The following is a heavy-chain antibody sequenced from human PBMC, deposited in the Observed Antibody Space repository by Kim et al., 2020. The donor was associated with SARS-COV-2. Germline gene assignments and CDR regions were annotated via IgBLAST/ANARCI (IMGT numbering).Heavy chain of an antibody. D-gene: IGHD6-19*01. CDR3: ARDGKSSGWYDPLNRAYFDP. V-gene: IGHV1-69*13. CDR1: GGTFSSYA. J-gene: IGHJ5*02. CDR2: IIPIFGTA. Sequence: SVKVSCKASGGTFSSYAISWVRQASGQGLEWMGGIIPIFGTANYAQKFQGRVTITADESTSTAYMELSSLRSEDTAVYYCARDGKSSGWYDPLNRAYFDPWGQGTLVTVSS.